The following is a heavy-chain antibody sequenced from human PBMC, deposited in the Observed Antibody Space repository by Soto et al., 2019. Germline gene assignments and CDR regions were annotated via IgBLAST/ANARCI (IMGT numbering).Heavy chain of an antibody. CDR2: ISGSGGST. J-gene: IGHJ5*02. D-gene: IGHD2-2*01. CDR3: AKGGGQLLGNWFDP. CDR1: GFTFSSYA. Sequence: PGGSLRLSCAASGFTFSSYAMSWVRQAPGKGLEWASAISGSGGSTYYADSVKGRFTISRDNSKNTLYLQMNSLRAEDTAVYYCAKGGGQLLGNWFDPWGQGTLVTVSS. V-gene: IGHV3-23*01.